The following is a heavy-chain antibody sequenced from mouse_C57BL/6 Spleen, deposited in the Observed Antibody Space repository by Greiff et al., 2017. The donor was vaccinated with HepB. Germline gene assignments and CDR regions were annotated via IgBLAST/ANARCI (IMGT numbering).Heavy chain of an antibody. CDR3: ARAVVAIDY. D-gene: IGHD1-1*01. Sequence: VQLQQPGAELVMPGASVKLSCKASGYTFTSYWMHWVKQRPGQGLEWIGEIDPSDSYTNYNQKFKGKSTLTVDKSSSTAYMQLSSLTSEDSAVYYCARAVVAIDYWGQGTTLTVSS. CDR2: IDPSDSYT. V-gene: IGHV1-69*01. J-gene: IGHJ2*01. CDR1: GYTFTSYW.